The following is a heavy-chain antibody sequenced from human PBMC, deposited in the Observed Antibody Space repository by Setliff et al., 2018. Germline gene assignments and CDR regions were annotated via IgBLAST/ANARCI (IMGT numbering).Heavy chain of an antibody. CDR2: ISGSGAI. V-gene: IGHV3-23*01. CDR3: AKDTGYYFDY. D-gene: IGHD4-4*01. J-gene: IGHJ4*02. Sequence: GSLRLSCAASGFTFSNYAMSWVRQAPGEGLEWVSAISGSGAISYADSVKGRFTVSRDNSKNTLYLQMNSLRGEDTAVYYCAKDTGYYFDYWGQGTLVTVSS. CDR1: GFTFSNYA.